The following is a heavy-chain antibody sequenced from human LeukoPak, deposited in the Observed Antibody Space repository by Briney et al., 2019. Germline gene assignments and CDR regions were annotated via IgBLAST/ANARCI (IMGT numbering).Heavy chain of an antibody. V-gene: IGHV3-33*01. CDR3: ASPPYSSGWYRVGYFDY. J-gene: IGHJ4*02. Sequence: PGGSLRLSCAASGFIFRNYGMHWVRQAPGKGLEWVAVIWYDGSNKYYADSVKGRFTISRDNSKNTLYLQMSSLRAEDTAVYYCASPPYSSGWYRVGYFDYWGQGTLVTVSS. D-gene: IGHD6-19*01. CDR1: GFIFRNYG. CDR2: IWYDGSNK.